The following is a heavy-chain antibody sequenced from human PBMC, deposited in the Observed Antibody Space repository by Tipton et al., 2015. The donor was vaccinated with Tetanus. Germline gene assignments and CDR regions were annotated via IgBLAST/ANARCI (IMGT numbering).Heavy chain of an antibody. D-gene: IGHD2-15*01. CDR3: AREADCSGGSCFSVDFDT. CDR2: SWYDGTDK. CDR1: GFIFSSYG. V-gene: IGHV3-33*01. Sequence: SLRLSCAASGFIFSSYGIHWVRQAPGKGLEWLAVSWYDGTDKYYADSVKGRFTISRHNSKKTLYLKMNSIRAEDTALFYCAREADCSGGSCFSVDFDTWGQGTQVTVSS. J-gene: IGHJ4*02.